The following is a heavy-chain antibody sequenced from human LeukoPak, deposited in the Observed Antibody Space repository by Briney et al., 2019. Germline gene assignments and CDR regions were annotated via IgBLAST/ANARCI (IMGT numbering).Heavy chain of an antibody. CDR3: AREADYYDSSGYNY. Sequence: PGRSLRLSCAASGFTFSSYGMHWVRQAPGKGLEWVAVIWYDGSNKYYADSVKGRFTISRDNSKNTLYLQMNSLRAEDTAVYYCAREADYYDSSGYNYWGQGTLVTVSS. D-gene: IGHD3-22*01. V-gene: IGHV3-33*01. J-gene: IGHJ4*02. CDR1: GFTFSSYG. CDR2: IWYDGSNK.